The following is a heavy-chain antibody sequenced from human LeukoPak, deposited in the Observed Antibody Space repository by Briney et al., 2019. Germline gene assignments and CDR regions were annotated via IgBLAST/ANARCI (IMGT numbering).Heavy chain of an antibody. CDR2: IKHDGRDK. D-gene: IGHD5-18*01. J-gene: IGHJ4*02. CDR1: GFTFNKFW. CDR3: ATIQLWKFDY. V-gene: IGHV3-7*01. Sequence: GGSLRLSCAASGFTFNKFWMSWVRQAPGKELEWVANIKHDGRDKYYVDSVKGRFSISRDNAKNSLYLQMNSLRAEDSAVYYCATIQLWKFDYWGQGTLVTVSS.